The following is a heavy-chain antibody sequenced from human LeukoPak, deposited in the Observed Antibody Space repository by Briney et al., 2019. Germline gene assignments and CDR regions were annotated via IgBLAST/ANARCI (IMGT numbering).Heavy chain of an antibody. V-gene: IGHV1-2*02. D-gene: IGHD3-22*01. Sequence: ASVKVSCKTSGYTFTGHYIHWVRQAPGQGLQWVGWVNANNGATHCAQKLQDRVTMTRDTSISTAYMELSRLTSDDTAVYYCARDRNYYDTNTYYGIDCWGQGTLVTVSS. J-gene: IGHJ4*02. CDR2: VNANNGAT. CDR3: ARDRNYYDTNTYYGIDC. CDR1: GYTFTGHY.